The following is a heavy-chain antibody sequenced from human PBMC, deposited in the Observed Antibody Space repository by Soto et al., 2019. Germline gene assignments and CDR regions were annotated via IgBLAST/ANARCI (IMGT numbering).Heavy chain of an antibody. CDR1: GGTFSSYT. J-gene: IGHJ6*02. Sequence: ASVKVSCKASGGTFSSYTISWVRQAPGQGLEWMGRIIPILGIANYAQKFQGRVTITADKSTSTAYMELSSLRSEDTAAYYCARGDYYDSSGPARGYYYGMDVWG. CDR2: IIPILGIA. D-gene: IGHD3-22*01. V-gene: IGHV1-69*02. CDR3: ARGDYYDSSGPARGYYYGMDV.